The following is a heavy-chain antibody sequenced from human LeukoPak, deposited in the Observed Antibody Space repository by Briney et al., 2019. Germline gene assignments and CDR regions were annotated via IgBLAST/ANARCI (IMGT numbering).Heavy chain of an antibody. D-gene: IGHD2-2*01. Sequence: GESLKISCKGSGYSFTTYWIGWVRQLPGKGLEWMGTIYPGDSETRYSPSFQGQVTISADKSISTAYLQWSSLKASDTAMYYCARLLVPAAMGYMDVWGKGTTVTVSS. J-gene: IGHJ6*03. CDR2: IYPGDSET. V-gene: IGHV5-51*01. CDR1: GYSFTTYW. CDR3: ARLLVPAAMGYMDV.